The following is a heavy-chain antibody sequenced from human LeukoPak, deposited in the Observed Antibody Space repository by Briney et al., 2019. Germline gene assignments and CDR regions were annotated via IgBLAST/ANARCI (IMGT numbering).Heavy chain of an antibody. Sequence: PGGSPRLSCAASGFTFSSYSMNWVRQAPGKGLEWVSSISSSSSYIYYADSVKGRFTIARDNGKNSLYLQMNSLRAEDTAVYYCARDSVSPEMATIFPFDYWGQGTLVTVSS. CDR2: ISSSSSYI. CDR1: GFTFSSYS. D-gene: IGHD5-24*01. CDR3: ARDSVSPEMATIFPFDY. V-gene: IGHV3-21*01. J-gene: IGHJ4*02.